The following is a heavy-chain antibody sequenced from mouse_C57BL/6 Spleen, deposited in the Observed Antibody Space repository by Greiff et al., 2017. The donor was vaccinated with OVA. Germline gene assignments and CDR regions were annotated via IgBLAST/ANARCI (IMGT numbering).Heavy chain of an antibody. V-gene: IGHV1-22*01. J-gene: IGHJ3*01. Sequence: EVQLQQSGPELVKPGASVKMSCKASGYTFTDYNMHWVKQSHGKSLDWIGYINPNNGGTSYNQKFKGKATLTVNKSSSTAYMELRSLTSEDSAVYYCASPYDYDGAWFAYWGQGTLVTVSA. CDR1: GYTFTDYN. D-gene: IGHD2-4*01. CDR2: INPNNGGT. CDR3: ASPYDYDGAWFAY.